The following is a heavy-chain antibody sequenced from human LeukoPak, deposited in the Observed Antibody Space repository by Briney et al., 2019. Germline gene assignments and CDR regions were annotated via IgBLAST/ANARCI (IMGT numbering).Heavy chain of an antibody. D-gene: IGHD6-13*01. Sequence: PSETLSLTCAVSGGSISSGGYSWSWIRQPPGKGLEWIGYIYHSGSTYYNPSLKSRVTISVDRSKNQFSLKLSSVTAADTAVYYCARGPSVAAAKKRFDYWGQGTLVTVSS. CDR3: ARGPSVAAAKKRFDY. CDR1: GGSISSGGYS. CDR2: IYHSGST. J-gene: IGHJ4*02. V-gene: IGHV4-30-2*01.